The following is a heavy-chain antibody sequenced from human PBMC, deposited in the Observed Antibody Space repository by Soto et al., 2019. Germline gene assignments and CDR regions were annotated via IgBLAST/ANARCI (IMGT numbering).Heavy chain of an antibody. CDR3: ARLRPIYYDISCYYLGRGFYFVY. V-gene: IGHV4-39*01. D-gene: IGHD3-22*01. Sequence: TQTLYIVRAVSDGSIIISSYYCGWFRQPPGKGLEWIGSIYYIGSTYYNPALKSRVTISVDTSKNQFSLKLSSVTAADTAVYYCARLRPIYYDISCYYLGRGFYFVYWGQGLLVTVSS. J-gene: IGHJ4*02. CDR1: DGSIIISSYY. CDR2: IYYIGST.